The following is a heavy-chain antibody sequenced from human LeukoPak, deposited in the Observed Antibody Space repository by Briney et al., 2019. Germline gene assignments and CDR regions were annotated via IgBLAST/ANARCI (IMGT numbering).Heavy chain of an antibody. V-gene: IGHV3-30*18. D-gene: IGHD3-22*01. CDR2: ISYDGSNK. J-gene: IGHJ4*02. CDR3: AKDRTTYYYDSSVPGYFDY. Sequence: GSLRLSCAASGFTFSSYGMHWVRQAPGKGLEWVAVISYDGSNKYYADSVKGRFTISRDNSKNTLYLQMNSLRAEDTAVYYCAKDRTTYYYDSSVPGYFDYWGQGTLVTVSS. CDR1: GFTFSSYG.